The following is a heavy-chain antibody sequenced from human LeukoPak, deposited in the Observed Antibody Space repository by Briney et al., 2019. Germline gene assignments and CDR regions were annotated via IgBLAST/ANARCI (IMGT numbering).Heavy chain of an antibody. CDR2: INHSGST. CDR1: GGSFSGYY. V-gene: IGHV4-34*01. Sequence: PSETLSLTCAVYGGSFSGYYWSWIRQPPGKGLEWIGEINHSGSTNSNPSLKSRVTISVDTSKIQFSLKLSSVTAADTAVYYCARVTVGGDIVVVPAACTHWGQGTLVTVSS. J-gene: IGHJ4*02. D-gene: IGHD2-2*01. CDR3: ARVTVGGDIVVVPAACTH.